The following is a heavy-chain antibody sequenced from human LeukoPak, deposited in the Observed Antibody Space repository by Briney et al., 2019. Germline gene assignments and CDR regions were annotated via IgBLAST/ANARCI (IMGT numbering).Heavy chain of an antibody. V-gene: IGHV3-21*04. CDR3: ARLAVAGTPDDY. CDR1: GFPFSSYT. Sequence: GGSLRLSCTASGFPFSSYTFNWVRQAPGKGLEWVSSISTSHSYIYYADSLKGRFTISRDNAKNSLYLQMNSLRAEDTAVYYCARLAVAGTPDDYWGQGTLVTVSS. J-gene: IGHJ4*02. D-gene: IGHD6-19*01. CDR2: ISTSHSYI.